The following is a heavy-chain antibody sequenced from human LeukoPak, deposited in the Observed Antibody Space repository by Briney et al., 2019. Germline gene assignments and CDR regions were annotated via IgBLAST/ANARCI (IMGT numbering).Heavy chain of an antibody. CDR1: GFTFSSYG. CDR2: IWYDGSNK. J-gene: IGHJ6*02. D-gene: IGHD3-22*01. CDR3: ARSDSSGYRPYYYYYGMDV. Sequence: PGGSLRLSCAASGFTFSSYGMHWVRQAPGKGLEWVAVIWYDGSNKYYADSVKGRFTISRDNSKNTLYLQMNSLRAEDTAVYYCARSDSSGYRPYYYYYGMDVWGQGTTVTVSS. V-gene: IGHV3-33*01.